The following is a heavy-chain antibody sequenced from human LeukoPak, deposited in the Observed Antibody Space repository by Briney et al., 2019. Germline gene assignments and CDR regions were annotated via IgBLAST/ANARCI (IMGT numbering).Heavy chain of an antibody. CDR1: GFTFDDYA. J-gene: IGHJ4*02. Sequence: GGSLRLSCTASGFTFDDYAMHWVRQAPGKGLEWVSGISWNSGSIGYADSVKGRLTISRDNAKNSLYLQMNSLRAEDTALYYCAKDSRASSSWPQYWGQGTLVTVSS. CDR2: ISWNSGSI. CDR3: AKDSRASSSWPQY. V-gene: IGHV3-9*01. D-gene: IGHD6-13*01.